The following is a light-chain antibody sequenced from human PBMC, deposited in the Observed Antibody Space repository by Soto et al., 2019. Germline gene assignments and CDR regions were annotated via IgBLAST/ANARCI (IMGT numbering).Light chain of an antibody. CDR2: EVT. V-gene: IGLV2-14*01. CDR1: ISYLVNGYDS. CDR3: GSSTVSVAPYV. Sequence: QSATSHPASVSRTPGHSITISFRGSISYLVNGYDSVSWYQQHPGKAPKLIIYEVTNRPSGVSIVFSCSQSGNTASLKISGLQAEDEADYYCGSSTVSVAPYVFGTGTKVPV. J-gene: IGLJ1*01.